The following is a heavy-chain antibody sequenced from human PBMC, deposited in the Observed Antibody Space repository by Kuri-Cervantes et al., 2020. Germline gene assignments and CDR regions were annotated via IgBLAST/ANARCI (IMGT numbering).Heavy chain of an antibody. CDR3: ARIDSYGDY. Sequence: GGSLRLSCAASGFTFSSYWMSWVRQAPGKGLEWVANIKQDGSEKYYVDSVKGRFTISRDKDTLYLQMNSLRGEDTAVYYCARIDSYGDYWGQGTLVTVSS. V-gene: IGHV3-7*01. CDR1: GFTFSSYW. J-gene: IGHJ4*02. CDR2: IKQDGSEK. D-gene: IGHD5-18*01.